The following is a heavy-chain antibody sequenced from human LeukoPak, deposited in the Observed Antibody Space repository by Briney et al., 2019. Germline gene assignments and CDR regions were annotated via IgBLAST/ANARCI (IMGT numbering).Heavy chain of an antibody. CDR1: GFTFSSYE. CDR2: ISSSGSTI. J-gene: IGHJ6*04. D-gene: IGHD3-10*02. V-gene: IGHV3-48*03. Sequence: GGSLRLSCAASGFTFSSYEMNWVRQAPGKGLEGVSYISSSGSTIYYADSVKGRFTISRDNAKNSLYLQMNSLRTEDTAVYYCAELGITMIGGVWGKGTTVTISS. CDR3: AELGITMIGGV.